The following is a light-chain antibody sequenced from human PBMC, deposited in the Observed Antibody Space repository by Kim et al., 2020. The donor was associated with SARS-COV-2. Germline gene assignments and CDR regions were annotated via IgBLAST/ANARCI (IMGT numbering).Light chain of an antibody. V-gene: IGKV3-20*01. CDR1: QRVSTNY. Sequence: SPGERASLSCRASQRVSTNYFAWYQQRPGQAPRLLISGISRRATGIPDRFSGSGSGTDFTLTISRVEPEDFAVYYCQQYYSAPVTFGHGTRLEIK. CDR3: QQYYSAPVT. CDR2: GIS. J-gene: IGKJ5*01.